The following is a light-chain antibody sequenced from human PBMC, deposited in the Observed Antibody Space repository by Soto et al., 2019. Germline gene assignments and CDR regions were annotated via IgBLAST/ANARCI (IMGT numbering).Light chain of an antibody. CDR3: SSYGASSTL. CDR2: DVS. V-gene: IGLV2-14*03. Sequence: QSAPTQPASVSGSPGQSITISCTGSSSDIGGYNYVSWYQQHPGKAPKLLIYDVSYRPSGISDRFSGSKSGNTASLTISGLQPDDEADYYCSSYGASSTLFGGGTKVTVL. J-gene: IGLJ2*01. CDR1: SSDIGGYNY.